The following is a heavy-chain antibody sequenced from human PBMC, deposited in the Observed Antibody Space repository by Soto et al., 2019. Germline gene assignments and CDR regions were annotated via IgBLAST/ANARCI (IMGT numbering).Heavy chain of an antibody. J-gene: IGHJ4*02. CDR2: IIPIFGTA. CDR1: GGTFSSYA. CDR3: ARGYYYDSSGYYGPFDY. V-gene: IGHV1-69*06. D-gene: IGHD3-22*01. Sequence: QVQLVQSGAEVKEPGSSVKVSCKASGGTFSSYAISWVRQAPGQGLEWMGGIIPIFGTANYAQKFQGRVTITADKSTRTAYLELSSLSSEDTAVYYCARGYYYDSSGYYGPFDYWGQGTLVTVSS.